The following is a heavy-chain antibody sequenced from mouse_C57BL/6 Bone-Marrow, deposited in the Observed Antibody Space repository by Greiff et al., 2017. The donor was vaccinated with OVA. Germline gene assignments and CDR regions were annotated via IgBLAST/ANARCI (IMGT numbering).Heavy chain of an antibody. CDR1: GYTFTGYW. CDR2: ILPGSGSN. V-gene: IGHV1-9*01. CDR3: AGAMYY. J-gene: IGHJ4*01. Sequence: VQLLQSGAELMKPGASVKLSCKATGYTFTGYWIEWVKQTPGHGLEWLGEILPGSGSNNYNEQFKGKATFTADTSSNTADMKLSSLTTKDTYIYYCAGAMYYWGQGTSVTVSS.